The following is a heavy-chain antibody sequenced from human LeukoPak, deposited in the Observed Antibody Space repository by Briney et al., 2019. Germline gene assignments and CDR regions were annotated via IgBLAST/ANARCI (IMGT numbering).Heavy chain of an antibody. CDR1: GFTFSSYS. D-gene: IGHD3-3*02. J-gene: IGHJ3*02. CDR3: ASGATIFGAIVDSFDI. Sequence: GGSLRLSCAASGFTFSSYSMNWVRQAPGKGLEGVSYISSSSNTIKYADSVKGRFTISRDNAKNSLYLQMNSLGVEDTAVYYCASGATIFGAIVDSFDIWGQGTMVTVSS. CDR2: ISSSSNTI. V-gene: IGHV3-48*01.